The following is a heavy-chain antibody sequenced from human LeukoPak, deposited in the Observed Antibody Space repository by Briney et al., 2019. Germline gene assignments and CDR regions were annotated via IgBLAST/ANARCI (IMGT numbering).Heavy chain of an antibody. Sequence: GGSLRLSCTASGFTFSSYAMSWVRQAPGKGLEWVSAISGSGGSTYYADSVKGRFTISRDMSKSTLYLQMNSLGAEDTAVYYCARGGIVGATPAYYYYYGMDVWGQGTTVTVSS. D-gene: IGHD1-26*01. CDR2: ISGSGGST. CDR3: ARGGIVGATPAYYYYYGMDV. V-gene: IGHV3-23*01. CDR1: GFTFSSYA. J-gene: IGHJ6*02.